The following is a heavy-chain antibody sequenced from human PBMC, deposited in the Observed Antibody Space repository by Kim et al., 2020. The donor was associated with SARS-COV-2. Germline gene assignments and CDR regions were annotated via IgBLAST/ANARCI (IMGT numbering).Heavy chain of an antibody. V-gene: IGHV4-39*01. D-gene: IGHD3-3*01. CDR2: IYYIGST. J-gene: IGHJ5*02. CDR1: GGSFSSSSYY. CDR3: ARLYDFWSGFGGGKDWFDP. Sequence: SETLSLTCTVSGGSFSSSSYYWGWICQPPGKGLEWIGSIYYIGSTYYNPSLKSRVTISVDTSKNQFSLKLSSVTAADTAVYYCARLYDFWSGFGGGKDWFDPWWQLDLVTTSS.